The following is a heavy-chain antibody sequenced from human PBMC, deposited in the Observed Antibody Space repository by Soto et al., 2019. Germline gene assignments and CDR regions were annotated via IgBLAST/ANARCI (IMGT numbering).Heavy chain of an antibody. CDR3: ARGGRILTGYYRAFDY. CDR1: GLTFSNYG. CDR2: IWYDGSDK. Sequence: PGGSLRLSCAVSGLTFSNYGMHWVRQAPGKGLEWVAIIWYDGSDKYYADSVKGRFTISRDNSEDTLYLQMNSLRAEDTAVYYCARGGRILTGYYRAFDYWGQGTLVTVSS. V-gene: IGHV3-33*01. D-gene: IGHD3-9*01. J-gene: IGHJ4*02.